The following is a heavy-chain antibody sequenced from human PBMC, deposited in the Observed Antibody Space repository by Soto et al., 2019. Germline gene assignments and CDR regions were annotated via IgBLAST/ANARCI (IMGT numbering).Heavy chain of an antibody. V-gene: IGHV3-11*06. CDR1: GFTFSDYY. J-gene: IGHJ4*02. Sequence: GGSLRLSCAACGFTFSDYYMSWIRQAPGKGLEWVSYISSSSSYTNYADSVKGRFTISRDNAKNSLYLQMNSLRAEDTAVYYCARAPRGQPTSGSRFDYWGQGTLVTVSS. CDR3: ARAPRGQPTSGSRFDY. CDR2: ISSSSSYT. D-gene: IGHD6-13*01.